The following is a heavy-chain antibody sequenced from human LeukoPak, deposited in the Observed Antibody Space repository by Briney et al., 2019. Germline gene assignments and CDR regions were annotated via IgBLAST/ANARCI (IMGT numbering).Heavy chain of an antibody. CDR2: IIPIFGTA. J-gene: IGHJ6*02. Sequence: SVKVSCKASGGTFSSYAISWVRQATGQGLEWMGGIIPIFGTANYAQKFQGRVTITADESTSTAYMELSSLRSEDTAVYYCARGGYCSSTSCRSYYYYGMDVWGQGTTVTVSS. V-gene: IGHV1-69*13. CDR3: ARGGYCSSTSCRSYYYYGMDV. D-gene: IGHD2-2*01. CDR1: GGTFSSYA.